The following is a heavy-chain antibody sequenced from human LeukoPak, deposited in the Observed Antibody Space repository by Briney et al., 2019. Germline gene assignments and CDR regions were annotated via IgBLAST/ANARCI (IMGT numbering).Heavy chain of an antibody. Sequence: QSGGSLRLSCAASGFTFSSYSMNWVRQAPGKGLEWVSAISGSGGSTYYADSVKGRFTISRDNSKNTLYLQMNSLRAEDTAVYYCAKEYSYCGGDCHFPDAFDIWGQGTMVTVSS. CDR3: AKEYSYCGGDCHFPDAFDI. CDR1: GFTFSSYS. D-gene: IGHD2-21*02. J-gene: IGHJ3*02. V-gene: IGHV3-23*01. CDR2: ISGSGGST.